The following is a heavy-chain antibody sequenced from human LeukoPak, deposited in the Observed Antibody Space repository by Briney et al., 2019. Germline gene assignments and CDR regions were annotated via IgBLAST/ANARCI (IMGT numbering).Heavy chain of an antibody. Sequence: SETLSLTCAVPGGSIPNYYWSWIRQPAGKGLEWIGRTSASGSTNYNPSLKSRVTMSADTSKNQFSLKLTSVTAADTAVYYCAREATMAVWGQGTLVTVSS. CDR1: GGSIPNYY. D-gene: IGHD3-10*01. CDR2: TSASGST. CDR3: AREATMAV. V-gene: IGHV4-4*07. J-gene: IGHJ4*02.